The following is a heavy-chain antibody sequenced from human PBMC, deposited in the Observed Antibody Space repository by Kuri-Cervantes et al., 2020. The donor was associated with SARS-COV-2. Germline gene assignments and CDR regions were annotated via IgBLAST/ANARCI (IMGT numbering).Heavy chain of an antibody. J-gene: IGHJ6*02. CDR1: GFTFSSYG. D-gene: IGHD2-8*01. V-gene: IGHV3-33*01. CDR3: ARDLVLKVFGTDHYYGMDV. Sequence: GGSLRLPCAASGFTFSSYGMHWVPKAPGKGLEWVAVIWYDGGNKYYADSVKGRFTISRDNSKNTLHLQMNSLRAYDTAVYYCARDLVLKVFGTDHYYGMDVWGQGTTVTVSS. CDR2: IWYDGGNK.